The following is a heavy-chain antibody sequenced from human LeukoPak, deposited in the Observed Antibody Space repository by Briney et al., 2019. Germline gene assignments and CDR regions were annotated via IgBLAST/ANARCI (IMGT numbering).Heavy chain of an antibody. D-gene: IGHD1-26*01. J-gene: IGHJ3*01. CDR1: GFTFSSYA. Sequence: GGSLRLSCAASGFTFSSYAMSWVRQAPANGLEWVAHMNGDGSQIYYMDFVKGRFTISRDNAKNSLYLQMNGLRAEDTAVYYCVAWGNSGNSWGQGTMVIVSS. CDR2: MNGDGSQI. V-gene: IGHV3-7*01. CDR3: VAWGNSGNS.